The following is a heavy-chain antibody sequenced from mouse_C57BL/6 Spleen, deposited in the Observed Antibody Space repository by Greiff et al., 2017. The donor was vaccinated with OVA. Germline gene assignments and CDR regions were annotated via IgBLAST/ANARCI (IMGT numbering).Heavy chain of an antibody. Sequence: EVKVVESGGGLVQSGRSLRLSCATSGFTFSDFYMEWVRQAPGKGLEWIAASRNKANDYTTEYSASVKGRFIVSRDTSQSILYLQMNALRAEDTAIYYCARGDYGSSLDYWGQGTTLTVSS. CDR2: SRNKANDYTT. J-gene: IGHJ2*01. CDR1: GFTFSDFY. D-gene: IGHD1-1*01. CDR3: ARGDYGSSLDY. V-gene: IGHV7-1*01.